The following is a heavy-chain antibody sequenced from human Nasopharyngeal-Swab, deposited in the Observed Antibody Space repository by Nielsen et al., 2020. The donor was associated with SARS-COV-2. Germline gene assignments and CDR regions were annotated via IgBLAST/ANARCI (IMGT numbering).Heavy chain of an antibody. CDR3: ARDRHTYGMDV. CDR1: GGSISSYY. V-gene: IGHV4-59*01. J-gene: IGHJ6*02. CDR2: IYYSGST. Sequence: ETLSLTCTVSGGSISSYYWSWIRQPPGKGLEWIGYIYYSGSTNYNPSLKSRVTISVDTSKNQFSLKLSSVTAADTAVYYCARDRHTYGMDVWGQGTTVTVSS.